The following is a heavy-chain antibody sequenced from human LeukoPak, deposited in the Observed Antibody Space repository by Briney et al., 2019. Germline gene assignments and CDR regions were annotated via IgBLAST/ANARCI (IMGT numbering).Heavy chain of an antibody. CDR2: ISYDGSDK. CDR3: ARGGGRATVTTGSYYYYYMDV. V-gene: IGHV3-30*03. D-gene: IGHD4-17*01. CDR1: GFTFDNFG. J-gene: IGHJ6*03. Sequence: GGSLRLSCAASGFTFDNFGMHWVRQAPGKGLEWVAIISYDGSDKYYADSVKGRFTISRDNSKNTLYLQMNSLRAEDTAVYYCARGGGRATVTTGSYYYYYMDVWGKGTTVTISS.